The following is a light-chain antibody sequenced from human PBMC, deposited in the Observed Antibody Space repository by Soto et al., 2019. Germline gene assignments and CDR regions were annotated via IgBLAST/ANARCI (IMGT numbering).Light chain of an antibody. CDR2: WAS. CDR1: QSVLYSSNNKNY. CDR3: QQYYSTPPT. Sequence: DIVMTQSPDSLAVSLGERATIDCKSSQSVLYSSNNKNYLAWYQLKPGQPPKLLNYWASTRESGVPDRFSGSGSGTDFTLTITSLQAEDVAVYYCQQYYSTPPTFGQGTKVEIK. V-gene: IGKV4-1*01. J-gene: IGKJ1*01.